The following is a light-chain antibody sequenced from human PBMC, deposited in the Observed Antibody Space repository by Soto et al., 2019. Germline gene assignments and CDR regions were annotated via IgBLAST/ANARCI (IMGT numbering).Light chain of an antibody. V-gene: IGKV1-39*01. CDR1: QSITYR. CDR2: DTS. CDR3: HQTAGSLTWT. Sequence: DIQLTQSPSSLSASVGDSVTITCWASQSITYRLNWYQQKPGKAPKVLIYDTSNLQSGVPPRFSGSGSGTDFALTISSLQPEDFATYYCHQTAGSLTWTFGQGTRVEAK. J-gene: IGKJ1*01.